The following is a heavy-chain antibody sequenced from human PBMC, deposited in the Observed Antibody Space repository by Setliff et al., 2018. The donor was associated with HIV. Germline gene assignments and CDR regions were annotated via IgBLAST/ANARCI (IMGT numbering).Heavy chain of an antibody. V-gene: IGHV1-69*13. Sequence: SVKVSCKASGYTFSDYYLHWVRQAPGQGLQWLGGIIPLFDTKNYAHNFQGRVTITADESTTTAYMELNSLRSEDTAVYFCARGPLLAGLGPYYFDYWGQGTLVTVSS. CDR2: IIPLFDTK. CDR3: ARGPLLAGLGPYYFDY. CDR1: GYTFSDYY. J-gene: IGHJ4*02. D-gene: IGHD7-27*01.